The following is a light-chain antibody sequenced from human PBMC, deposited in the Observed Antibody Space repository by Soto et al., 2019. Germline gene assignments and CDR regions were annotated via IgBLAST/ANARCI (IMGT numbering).Light chain of an antibody. CDR3: QQYNNDWT. CDR2: DVP. J-gene: IGKJ1*01. V-gene: IGKV1-5*01. CDR1: QSISSG. Sequence: DSQMTQSPSSLSASVGDRVTITCRASQSISSGLAWYQQKPGKAPKVLIYDVPSSQSAVPSRFSGSGSGTEFTLTISSLQPDDFATYYCQQYNNDWTFGQGTKVDIK.